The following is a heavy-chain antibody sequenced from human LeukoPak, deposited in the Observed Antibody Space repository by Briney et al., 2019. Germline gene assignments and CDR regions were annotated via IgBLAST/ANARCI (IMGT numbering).Heavy chain of an antibody. CDR1: GYTFTGYY. J-gene: IGHJ6*03. Sequence: AASVKVSCKASGYTFTGYYMHWVRQAPGQGLEWMGWINPNGGGTNYAQKFQGRVTMTRDTSISTAYMELSRLRSDDTAVYYCASGSAYYYYMDVWGKGTTVTISS. CDR2: INPNGGGT. D-gene: IGHD3-10*01. CDR3: ASGSAYYYYMDV. V-gene: IGHV1-2*02.